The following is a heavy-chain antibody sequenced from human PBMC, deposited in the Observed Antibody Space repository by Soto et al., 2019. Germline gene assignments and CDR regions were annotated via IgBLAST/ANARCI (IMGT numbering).Heavy chain of an antibody. D-gene: IGHD5-12*01. CDR2: ISYDGSNK. J-gene: IGHJ4*02. CDR1: GFTFSSYG. CDR3: AKELEMATTKIDY. Sequence: GGSLILSCAASGFTFSSYGMHWVRQAPGKGLEWVAVISYDGSNKYYADSVKGRFTISRDNSKNTLYLQMNSLRAEDTAVYYCAKELEMATTKIDYWGQGTLVTVSS. V-gene: IGHV3-30*18.